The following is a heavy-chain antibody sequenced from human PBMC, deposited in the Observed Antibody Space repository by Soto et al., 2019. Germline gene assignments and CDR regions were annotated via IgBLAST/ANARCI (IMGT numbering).Heavy chain of an antibody. CDR3: ARESYYDILTGQSQNWFDP. CDR1: GGSISSSSYY. Sequence: PSETLSLTCTVSGGSISSSSYYWGWIRQPPGKGLEWIGSIYYSGSTYYNPSLKSRVTISVDTSKNQFSLKLSSVTAADTAVYYCARESYYDILTGQSQNWFDPWGQGTLVTVSS. J-gene: IGHJ5*02. CDR2: IYYSGST. D-gene: IGHD3-9*01. V-gene: IGHV4-39*02.